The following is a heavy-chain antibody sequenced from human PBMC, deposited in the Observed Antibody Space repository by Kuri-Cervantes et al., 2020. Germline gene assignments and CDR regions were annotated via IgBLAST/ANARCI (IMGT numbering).Heavy chain of an antibody. D-gene: IGHD6-25*01. CDR2: IGTAGDT. V-gene: IGHV3-13*01. CDR3: ARGIAAGWFDP. Sequence: GESLKISCAASGFTFSSYDMHWVRQATGKGLEWVSAIGTAGDTYYPGSVKGRFTISRENAKNSLYLQMNSLRAGDTAVYYCARGIAAGWFDPWGQGTLVTVSS. CDR1: GFTFSSYD. J-gene: IGHJ5*02.